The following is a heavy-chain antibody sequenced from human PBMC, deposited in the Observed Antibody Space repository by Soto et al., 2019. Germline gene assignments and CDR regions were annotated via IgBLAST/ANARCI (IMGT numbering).Heavy chain of an antibody. Sequence: PWGSLRLSCAASGFTFSNAWMNWVRQAPGKGLERVGRIKSKTDGGTTDYAAPVKGRFTISRDDSKNTLYLQMNSLKTEDTAVYYCTTDPAGGYCISTSCYVDYWGQGTLVTVSS. D-gene: IGHD2-2*01. V-gene: IGHV3-15*07. CDR1: GFTFSNAW. CDR3: TTDPAGGYCISTSCYVDY. J-gene: IGHJ4*02. CDR2: IKSKTDGGTT.